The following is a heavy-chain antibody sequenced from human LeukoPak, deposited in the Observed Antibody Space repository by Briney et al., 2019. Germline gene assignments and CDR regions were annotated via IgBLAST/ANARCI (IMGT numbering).Heavy chain of an antibody. CDR3: ARGSSTWYWVGSDP. Sequence: SETLSLTCTVSGGSINSSSYYWGWIRQPPGKGLEWIGSIYYSGSTYFNPSLKSRVTISVDTSKNQFSLKLSSVTAADTAVYYCARGSSTWYWVGSDPWGQGTLVTVSS. CDR2: IYYSGST. J-gene: IGHJ5*02. V-gene: IGHV4-39*07. D-gene: IGHD6-13*01. CDR1: GGSINSSSYY.